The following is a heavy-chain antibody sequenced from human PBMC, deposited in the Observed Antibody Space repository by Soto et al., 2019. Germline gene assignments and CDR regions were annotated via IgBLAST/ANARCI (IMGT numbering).Heavy chain of an antibody. V-gene: IGHV1-2*02. CDR3: ARDVAVVTPRVYYYGMDV. Sequence: ASVKVSCKASGYTFTGYYMHWVRQAPGQGLEWMGWINPNSGGTNYAQKFQGRVTMTRDTSISTAYMELSRLRSDDTAVYYCARDVAVVTPRVYYYGMDVWGQGTTVTVSS. CDR2: INPNSGGT. CDR1: GYTFTGYY. D-gene: IGHD2-21*02. J-gene: IGHJ6*02.